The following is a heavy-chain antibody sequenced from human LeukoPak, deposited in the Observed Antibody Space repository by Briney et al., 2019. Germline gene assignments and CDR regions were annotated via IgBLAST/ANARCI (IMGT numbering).Heavy chain of an antibody. Sequence: SETLSLTCTVSGGSISSYYWSWIRQPPGKGLEWIGYIYYSGSTNYNPSLKSRVTISVDTSKNQFSLKLSSVTAAATAVYYCAQAGAGNSWSGYDYWGQGTMVAVSS. CDR3: AQAGAGNSWSGYDY. D-gene: IGHD3-3*01. J-gene: IGHJ4*02. V-gene: IGHV4-59*01. CDR1: GGSISSYY. CDR2: IYYSGST.